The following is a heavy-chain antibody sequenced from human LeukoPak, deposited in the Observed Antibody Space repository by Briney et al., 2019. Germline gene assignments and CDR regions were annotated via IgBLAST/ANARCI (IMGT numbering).Heavy chain of an antibody. V-gene: IGHV1-2*02. CDR2: INLKSGGT. D-gene: IGHD3-22*01. CDR3: AREDSTGYSSLDY. CDR1: GYXFTGYS. J-gene: IGHJ4*02. Sequence: GASVKVSCKASGYXFTGYSIHWVRQAPGQGLEWMGWINLKSGGTNYAQKFQARVTMTRETSISTAYMELSRLRSDDTAVYYCAREDSTGYSSLDYWGQGTLVTVSS.